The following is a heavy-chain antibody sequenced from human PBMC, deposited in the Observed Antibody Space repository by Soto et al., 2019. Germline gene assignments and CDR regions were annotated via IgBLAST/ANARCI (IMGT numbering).Heavy chain of an antibody. CDR2: IYYSGST. V-gene: IGHV4-30-4*01. J-gene: IGHJ6*02. CDR1: GGSISSGDYY. CDR3: ARVRIMGISASSSRKAYYYYGMDV. Sequence: SETLSLTCTVSGGSISSGDYYWSWIRQPPGKGLEWIGYIYYSGSTYYNPSLKSRVTISVDTSKNQFSLKLSSVTAADTAVYYCARVRIMGISASSSRKAYYYYGMDVWGQGTTVTVYS. D-gene: IGHD6-13*01.